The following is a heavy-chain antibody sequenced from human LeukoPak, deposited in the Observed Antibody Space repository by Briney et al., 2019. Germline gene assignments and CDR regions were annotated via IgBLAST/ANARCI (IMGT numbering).Heavy chain of an antibody. D-gene: IGHD3-22*01. CDR3: AKDKSYSSGYSDY. CDR1: GFTFISYG. J-gene: IGHJ4*02. CDR2: IWYDGSNK. Sequence: PGRSLRLSCAASGFTFISYGMHWIRQAPGKGLEWVAVIWYDGSNKYYADSVKGRFTISRDNSKNTLYLQMNSLRAEDTAVYYCAKDKSYSSGYSDYRGQGTLVTVSS. V-gene: IGHV3-33*06.